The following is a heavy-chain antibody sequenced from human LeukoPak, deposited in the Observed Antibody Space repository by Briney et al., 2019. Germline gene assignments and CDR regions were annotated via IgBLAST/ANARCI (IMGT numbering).Heavy chain of an antibody. D-gene: IGHD6-13*01. J-gene: IGHJ3*02. V-gene: IGHV4-61*02. CDR1: GGSISSGSYY. CDR2: IYTSGST. Sequence: PSETLSLTCTVSGGSISSGSYYWSWIRQPAGKGLEWIGRIYTSGSTNYNPSLKSRVTISVDTSKNQFSLKLSSVTAADTAVYYCARDLTSSSWYFAFDIWGQGTMVTVSS. CDR3: ARDLTSSSWYFAFDI.